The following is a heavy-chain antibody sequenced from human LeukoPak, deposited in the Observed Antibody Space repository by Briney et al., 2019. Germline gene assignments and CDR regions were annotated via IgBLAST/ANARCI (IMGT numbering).Heavy chain of an antibody. J-gene: IGHJ4*02. D-gene: IGHD4-11*01. Sequence: SETLSLTCTVSGGSISSGGYYWSWIRQHPGKGLEWIGYIYCSGSTYYNPSLKSRVTISVDTSKNQFSLKLSSVTAADTAVYYCARAAGGYSSYPDYWGQGTLVTVSS. CDR2: IYCSGST. CDR1: GGSISSGGYY. CDR3: ARAAGGYSSYPDY. V-gene: IGHV4-31*03.